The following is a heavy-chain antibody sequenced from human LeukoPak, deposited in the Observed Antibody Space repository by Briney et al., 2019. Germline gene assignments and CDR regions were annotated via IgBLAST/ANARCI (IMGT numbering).Heavy chain of an antibody. CDR1: GGSFSGYY. D-gene: IGHD1-1*01. V-gene: IGHV4-34*01. CDR2: INHSEST. Sequence: PSETLSLTCAVYGGSFSGYYWSWIRQPPGKGLEWIGEINHSESTNYNPSLKSRVTISVDTSKNQFSLKLSSVTAADTAVYYCARGRNWNDGWFDPWGQGTLVTVSS. J-gene: IGHJ5*02. CDR3: ARGRNWNDGWFDP.